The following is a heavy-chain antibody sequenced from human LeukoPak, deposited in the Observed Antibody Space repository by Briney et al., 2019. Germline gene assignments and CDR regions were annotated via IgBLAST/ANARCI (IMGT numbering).Heavy chain of an antibody. CDR3: ASYYYYYYMDV. CDR1: GFTFSSYS. J-gene: IGHJ6*03. CDR2: ISSSSSYI. Sequence: GGSLRLSCAASGFTFSSYSMNWFLQAPGKGLEWVSSISSSSSYIYYADSVKGRFTISRDNAKNSLYLQMNSLRAEDTAVYYCASYYYYYYMDVWGKGTTVTVSS. V-gene: IGHV3-21*01.